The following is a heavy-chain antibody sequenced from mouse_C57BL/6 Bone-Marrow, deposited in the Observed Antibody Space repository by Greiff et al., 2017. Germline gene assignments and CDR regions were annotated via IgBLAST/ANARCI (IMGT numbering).Heavy chain of an antibody. CDR1: GYNFTSYW. CDR3: ATLYYSNPAWFAY. Sequence: QVQLQQSGAELAKPGASVKLSCKASGYNFTSYWMHWVKQRPGQGLEWIGYINPSSGYTKYNQKFKDKATLTADKSSSTAYMQLSSLTYEDSAVYYCATLYYSNPAWFAYRGQGTLVTVSA. CDR2: INPSSGYT. J-gene: IGHJ3*01. D-gene: IGHD2-5*01. V-gene: IGHV1-7*01.